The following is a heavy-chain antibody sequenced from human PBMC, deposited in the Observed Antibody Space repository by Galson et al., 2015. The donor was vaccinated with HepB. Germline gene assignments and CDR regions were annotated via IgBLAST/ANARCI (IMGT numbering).Heavy chain of an antibody. D-gene: IGHD2-15*01. CDR3: ARQGGYCSGGSCPGWFDP. CDR2: IYPGDSDT. J-gene: IGHJ5*02. CDR1: GSSFTSYW. V-gene: IGHV5-51*01. Sequence: QSGAEVKKPGESLKISCKGSGSSFTSYWIGWVRQMPGKGLEWMGIIYPGDSDTRYSPSFQGQVTISADKSISTAYLQWSSLKASDTAMYYCARQGGYCSGGSCPGWFDPWGQGTLVTVSS.